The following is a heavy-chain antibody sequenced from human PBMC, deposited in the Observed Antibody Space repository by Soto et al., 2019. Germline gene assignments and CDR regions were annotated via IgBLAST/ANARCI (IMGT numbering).Heavy chain of an antibody. CDR2: IFYSGNT. V-gene: IGHV4-31*03. CDR3: ASHRRSVWGSYRPPFDY. Sequence: QVQLQESGPGLVKPSQTLSLTCTVSGGSISNGGFYWNWIRQRPGKGLEWIGNIFYSGNTYYNPSPKSRAIMSIDTSKNQFSLKLSSVTAADTSVYYCASHRRSVWGSYRPPFDYWGQGTLVTVSS. J-gene: IGHJ4*02. CDR1: GGSISNGGFY. D-gene: IGHD3-16*02.